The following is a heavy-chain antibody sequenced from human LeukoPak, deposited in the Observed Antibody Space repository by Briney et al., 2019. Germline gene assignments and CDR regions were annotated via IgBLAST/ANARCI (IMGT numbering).Heavy chain of an antibody. CDR1: GFTFSDYY. Sequence: GGSLRLSCAASGFTFSDYYTSWIRQAPGKGLEWVSYISSSGNTIYYADSVKGRFTISRDNAKNSLYLQMNSLRAEDTAVYYCARDKIAARFFDYWGQGTLVTVSS. V-gene: IGHV3-11*01. J-gene: IGHJ4*02. CDR2: ISSSGNTI. D-gene: IGHD6-6*01. CDR3: ARDKIAARFFDY.